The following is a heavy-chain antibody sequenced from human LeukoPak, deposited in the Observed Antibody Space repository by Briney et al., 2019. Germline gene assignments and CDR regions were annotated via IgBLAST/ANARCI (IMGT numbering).Heavy chain of an antibody. CDR2: ISGSGDST. D-gene: IGHD3-22*01. CDR1: GFPFSSYV. V-gene: IGHV3-23*01. Sequence: GGSLRLSCAASGFPFSSYVMRWVRQGPGKGLQWVSAISGSGDSTDYADSVKGRFTISRDNSKNILFLQMSSLRADDTAMYYCARQVGFCSDSTCYFDYWGQGALVTVSS. J-gene: IGHJ4*02. CDR3: ARQVGFCSDSTCYFDY.